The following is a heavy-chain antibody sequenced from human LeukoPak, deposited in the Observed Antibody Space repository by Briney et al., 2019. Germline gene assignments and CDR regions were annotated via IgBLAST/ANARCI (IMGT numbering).Heavy chain of an antibody. J-gene: IGHJ6*03. V-gene: IGHV1-2*02. CDR2: INPNSGGT. CDR1: GYTFSGYY. CDR3: ARGGWEQLSKYYYYMDV. Sequence: EASVKVSCKASGYTFSGYYLHWVRQAPGQGLEWMGWINPNSGGTNYAQKFQGRVTMTRDTSVITAYMELSSLRSEDTAVYYCARGGWEQLSKYYYYMDVWGKGTTVTISS. D-gene: IGHD1-26*01.